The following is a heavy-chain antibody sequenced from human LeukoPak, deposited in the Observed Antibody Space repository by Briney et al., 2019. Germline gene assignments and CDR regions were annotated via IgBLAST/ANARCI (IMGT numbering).Heavy chain of an antibody. CDR2: ITNTPNYI. Sequence: GGSLSLACAASGFILNTYIITWVRQAPGKGLEWVSSITNTPNYIYYADSVKGRFTISRDNANNSLYLQMDSLRAEDTAVYYCWRDSPYDTSIWGQGTLVTVSS. CDR3: WRDSPYDTSI. CDR1: GFILNTYI. D-gene: IGHD3-16*01. J-gene: IGHJ4*02. V-gene: IGHV3-21*01.